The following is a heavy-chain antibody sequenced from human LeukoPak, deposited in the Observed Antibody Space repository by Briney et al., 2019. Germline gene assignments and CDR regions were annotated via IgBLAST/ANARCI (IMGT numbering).Heavy chain of an antibody. D-gene: IGHD3-10*01. CDR3: ARDGSGARGNAFDI. J-gene: IGHJ3*02. Sequence: GGSLRLSCAASGFTFSGYWMHWVRQAPGKGLMLVSRINSDGSSTSYADSVKGRFTISRDNAKNTLYLQMNSLRAEDTAVYYCARDGSGARGNAFDIWGQGTMVTVSS. V-gene: IGHV3-74*01. CDR2: INSDGSST. CDR1: GFTFSGYW.